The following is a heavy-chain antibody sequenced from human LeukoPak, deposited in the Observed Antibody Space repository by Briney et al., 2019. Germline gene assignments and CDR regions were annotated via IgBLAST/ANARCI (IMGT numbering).Heavy chain of an antibody. V-gene: IGHV4-61*02. Sequence: SETLSLTCTVSSGSISSGSYYWRWIRQPAGKGLEWIGRIYTSGSTNYNPSLKSRVTISVDTSKNQFSLKLSSVTAADTAVYYCARDQADYGGNSEGDWGQGTLVTVSS. CDR2: IYTSGST. CDR1: SGSISSGSYY. J-gene: IGHJ4*02. CDR3: ARDQADYGGNSEGD. D-gene: IGHD4-23*01.